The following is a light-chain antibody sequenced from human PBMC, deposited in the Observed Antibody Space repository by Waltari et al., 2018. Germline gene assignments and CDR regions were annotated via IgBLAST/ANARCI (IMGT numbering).Light chain of an antibody. CDR2: RNN. Sequence: QAGLTQPPSVSKGLRQTATLTCTGNSNNVGNQGVVWLQQHQGHPPRLVSDRNNKRPSGISERLSASRSENTASLTIAGLQPEDEADYYCSSWDNNLSAWVFGGGTKLTVL. CDR3: SSWDNNLSAWV. J-gene: IGLJ3*02. CDR1: SNNVGNQG. V-gene: IGLV10-54*01.